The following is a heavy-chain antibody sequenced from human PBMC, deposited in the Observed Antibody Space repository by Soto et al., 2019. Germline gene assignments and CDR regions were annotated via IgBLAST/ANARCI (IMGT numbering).Heavy chain of an antibody. V-gene: IGHV4-34*01. J-gene: IGHJ4*02. Sequence: PSETLSLTCAVYGGSFSGYYWGWIRQPPGKGLEWIGEINHSGSTNYNPSLKSRVTISVDTSKNQFSLKLSSVTAADTAVYYCARVLYYYGSGSVDYWGQGTLVTVSS. CDR2: INHSGST. CDR3: ARVLYYYGSGSVDY. CDR1: GGSFSGYY. D-gene: IGHD3-10*01.